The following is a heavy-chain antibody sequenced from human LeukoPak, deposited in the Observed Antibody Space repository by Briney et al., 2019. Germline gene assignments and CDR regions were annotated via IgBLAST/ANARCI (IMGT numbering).Heavy chain of an antibody. D-gene: IGHD2-2*01. CDR2: IYSNGDT. V-gene: IGHV4-39*01. CDR1: GGSISSSSYY. CDR3: ARSIVPGTRKVDY. Sequence: SETLSLTCTVSGGSISSSSYYWGWIRQPPGKGLEWIGSIYSNGDTYYNPSLKSRVTISVDTSKNQFSLKLRSVTAADTAVYYCARSIVPGTRKVDYWGQGTLV. J-gene: IGHJ4*02.